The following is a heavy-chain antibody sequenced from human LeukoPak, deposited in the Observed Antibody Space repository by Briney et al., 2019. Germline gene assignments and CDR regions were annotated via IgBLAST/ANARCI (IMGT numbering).Heavy chain of an antibody. V-gene: IGHV4-59*01. Sequence: SETLSLTCTVSGGSISSYYWSWVRQPPGKGLEWRGYIYYSGRTNYHPSLKSRVTISVDTSKNQFSLKLSSVTAADTAVYYCARAYSSTLYYYYYYMDVWGKGTTVTVSS. CDR3: ARAYSSTLYYYYYYMDV. CDR1: GGSISSYY. CDR2: IYYSGRT. J-gene: IGHJ6*03. D-gene: IGHD6-13*01.